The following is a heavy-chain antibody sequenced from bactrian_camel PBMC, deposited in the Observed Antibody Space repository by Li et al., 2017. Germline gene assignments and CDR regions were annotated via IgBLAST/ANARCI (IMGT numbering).Heavy chain of an antibody. V-gene: IGHV3-2*01. CDR2: IGDGIGSLT. D-gene: IGHD2*01. J-gene: IGHJ4*01. CDR1: GFTFGNNY. CDR3: ATTDGYYPDLDAWRCGAKY. Sequence: QVQLVESGGGSVQPGGSLRLSCAASGFTFGNNYMAWVRQAPGKGPEWVSSIGDGIGSLTYYVDSVKGRFTISRDNAKNTVNLQMNSLKSDDTALYYCATTDGYYPDLDAWRCGAKYWGQGTQVTVS.